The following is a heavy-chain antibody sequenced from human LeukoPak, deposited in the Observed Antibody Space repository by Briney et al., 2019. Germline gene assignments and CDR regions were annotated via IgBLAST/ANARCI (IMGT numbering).Heavy chain of an antibody. CDR2: IKRDGSEE. V-gene: IGHV3-7*01. J-gene: IGHJ1*01. CDR1: GFTFSSFW. Sequence: PGGSLRLSCVASGFTFSSFWMSWVRQAPGKGLEWVANIKRDGSEEHYVDSVEGRFSISRDNAKNSLYLQMNSLRAEDTAVYYCARDRYFQYWGQGSLVIVSS. D-gene: IGHD1-14*01. CDR3: ARDRYFQY.